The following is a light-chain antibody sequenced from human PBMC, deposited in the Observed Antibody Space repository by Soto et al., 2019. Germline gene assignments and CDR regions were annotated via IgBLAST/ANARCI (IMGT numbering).Light chain of an antibody. CDR1: QSISSW. V-gene: IGKV1-5*01. CDR2: AAS. Sequence: DLPMTQSPSTLSASVGDRVTITCRASQSISSWLAWYQQKPGKAPKLLIYAASNVESGVPSRFSGSGSGTEFTLTISSLQPDDFATYYCQQYSTYPWTFGQGTKVEIK. J-gene: IGKJ1*01. CDR3: QQYSTYPWT.